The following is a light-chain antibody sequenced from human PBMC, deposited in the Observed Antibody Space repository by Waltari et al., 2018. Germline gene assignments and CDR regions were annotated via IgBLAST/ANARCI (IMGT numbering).Light chain of an antibody. CDR2: RIN. CDR3: AAWDDSLSGPVV. Sequence: QSVLTQPPSASGTPGQRVTISCSGSSSNIGSNPVYWYQLLPGTAPNPLIYRINQRPAGVPDRFSGAKSGTAASLAISGLRSEDEADYYCAAWDDSLSGPVVFGGGTKLTVL. J-gene: IGLJ2*01. CDR1: SSNIGSNP. V-gene: IGLV1-47*01.